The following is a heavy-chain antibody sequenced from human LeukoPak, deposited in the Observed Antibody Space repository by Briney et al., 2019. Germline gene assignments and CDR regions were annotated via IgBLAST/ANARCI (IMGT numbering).Heavy chain of an antibody. CDR1: GLTFRSYW. Sequence: SGGSLRLSCAVSGLTFRSYWMSWVRQAPGKGLEWVANINQEGSEKYFVDSVRGRFTISRDNAKNSLHLQMNTLRAEDTAVYYCARERDGRFFDYWGQGTLATVSS. V-gene: IGHV3-7*01. D-gene: IGHD5-24*01. J-gene: IGHJ4*02. CDR2: INQEGSEK. CDR3: ARERDGRFFDY.